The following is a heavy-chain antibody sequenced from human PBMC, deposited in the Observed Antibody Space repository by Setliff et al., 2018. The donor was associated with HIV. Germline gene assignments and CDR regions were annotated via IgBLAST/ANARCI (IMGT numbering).Heavy chain of an antibody. D-gene: IGHD2-15*01. CDR3: AKEGYCSGGSCYSRWNYDYYYYMDV. Sequence: LRLSCAASGFTFSNYGMHWVRQAPGKGLEWVAVLWYDGSNEYYADSVRGRFSISRDNPKNTLYLQMNSLRPDDTAVYYCAKEGYCSGGSCYSRWNYDYYYYMDVWGKGTTVTVSS. V-gene: IGHV3-33*06. CDR1: GFTFSNYG. J-gene: IGHJ6*03. CDR2: LWYDGSNE.